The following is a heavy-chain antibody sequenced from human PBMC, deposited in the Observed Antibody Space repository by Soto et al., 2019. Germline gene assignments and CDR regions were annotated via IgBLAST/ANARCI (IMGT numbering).Heavy chain of an antibody. D-gene: IGHD6-19*01. CDR1: GYTFTGYY. CDR3: ARGAMAGIVRQRVDYYYYMDV. J-gene: IGHJ6*03. Sequence: QVQLVQSGAEVKKPGASVKVSCKASGYTFTGYYMHWVRQAPGQGLEWMGWINPNSGGTNYAQKFQGWVTMTRDTSISTAYMERSRLRSDDTAVYYCARGAMAGIVRQRVDYYYYMDVWGKGTTVTVSS. V-gene: IGHV1-2*04. CDR2: INPNSGGT.